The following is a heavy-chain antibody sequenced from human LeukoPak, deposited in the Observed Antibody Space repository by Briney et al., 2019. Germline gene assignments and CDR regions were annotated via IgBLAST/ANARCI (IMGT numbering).Heavy chain of an antibody. CDR1: GGSNSRSSYY. Sequence: SETLSLTCTVSGGSNSRSSYYWAWIRQPPGKGLEWIGSIYDSGSTYYISSLKSRVTISVDMSKNQFSLRLNSVTAADTAVYYCARVRSYDKSGFYWGQGTLVTVSS. CDR2: IYDSGST. CDR3: ARVRSYDKSGFY. J-gene: IGHJ4*02. V-gene: IGHV4-39*07. D-gene: IGHD3-22*01.